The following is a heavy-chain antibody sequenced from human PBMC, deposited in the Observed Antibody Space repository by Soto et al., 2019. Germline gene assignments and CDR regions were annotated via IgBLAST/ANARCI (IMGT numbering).Heavy chain of an antibody. V-gene: IGHV1-3*01. J-gene: IGHJ5*02. CDR1: GYTFTSYA. CDR2: INAGNGNT. D-gene: IGHD2-15*01. CDR3: ARKGDGCSGGSCLGGWFDP. Sequence: ASVKVSCKASGYTFTSYAMHWVRQAPGQRLEWMGWINAGNGNTKYSQKFQGRVTITRDTSASTAYMELSSLRSEDTAVYYCARKGDGCSGGSCLGGWFDPWGQGTLVTVSS.